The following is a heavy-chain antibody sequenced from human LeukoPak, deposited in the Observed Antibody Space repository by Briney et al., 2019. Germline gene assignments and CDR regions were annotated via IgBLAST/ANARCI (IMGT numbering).Heavy chain of an antibody. Sequence: SETLSLTCTVSGGSISSYYWSWIRQPPGKGLKWIGYIYYSGSTNYNPSLKSRVTISVDTSKNQFSLKLSSVTAADTAVYYCARLHDFWSGYYSDWGQGTLVTVSS. CDR3: ARLHDFWSGYYSD. V-gene: IGHV4-59*08. CDR2: IYYSGST. CDR1: GGSISSYY. J-gene: IGHJ4*02. D-gene: IGHD3-3*01.